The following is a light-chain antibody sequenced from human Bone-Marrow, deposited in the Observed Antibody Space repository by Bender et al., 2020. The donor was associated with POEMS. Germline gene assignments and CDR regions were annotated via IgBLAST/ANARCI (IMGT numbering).Light chain of an antibody. CDR2: SNK. CDR1: NTNIFTYS. J-gene: IGLJ3*02. Sequence: QSVLTQPPSASGTPGQWVSISCSGSNTNIFTYSVNWYQPLPGTAPRLLIYSNKQRPSGISERFTGSKSGTSASLAISGLQFEDEADYYCSTWDESLNGWVFGGGTKLTV. V-gene: IGLV1-44*01. CDR3: STWDESLNGWV.